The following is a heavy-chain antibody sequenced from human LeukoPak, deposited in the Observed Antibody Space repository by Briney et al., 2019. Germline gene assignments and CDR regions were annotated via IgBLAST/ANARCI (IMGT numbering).Heavy chain of an antibody. CDR2: IYYSGST. D-gene: IGHD3-22*01. Sequence: SETLSLTCAVYGGSFSGYYWSWIRQPPGKGLEWIGYIYYSGSTYYNPSLKSRVTISVDTSKNQFSLKLSSVTAADTAVYYCARSDSSGYYSTFDYWGQGTLVTVSS. V-gene: IGHV4-34*09. CDR1: GGSFSGYY. J-gene: IGHJ4*02. CDR3: ARSDSSGYYSTFDY.